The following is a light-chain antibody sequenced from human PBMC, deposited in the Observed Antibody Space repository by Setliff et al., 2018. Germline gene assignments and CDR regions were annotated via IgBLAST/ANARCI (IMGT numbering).Light chain of an antibody. J-gene: IGLJ1*01. CDR3: FSYTTGSTRRGV. V-gene: IGLV2-14*03. CDR1: GRDVGSYDL. CDR2: AVS. Sequence: QSALTQPASVSGSPGQSITISCSGTGRDVGSYDLVSWYQQHSGKAPKLIIYAVSGRPSGVSHRFSGSKSGNTAYLTISGLRTEDEADYYCFSYTTGSTRRGVFGTGTKVTV.